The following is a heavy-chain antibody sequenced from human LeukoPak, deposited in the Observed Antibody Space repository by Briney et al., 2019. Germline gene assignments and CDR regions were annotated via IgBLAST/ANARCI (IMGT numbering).Heavy chain of an antibody. V-gene: IGHV3-43*02. Sequence: GGSLRLSCAPSGLNLDAYAIHWVRPAPGRGLEWVSLVRGVGTITYYADSAKGRFTPSRDNSKNSLFLGMNSLRSEDTALYYCAKDTPLFYHYYGIDVWGQGSTVTVSS. CDR1: GLNLDAYA. CDR2: VRGVGTIT. J-gene: IGHJ6*02. CDR3: AKDTPLFYHYYGIDV.